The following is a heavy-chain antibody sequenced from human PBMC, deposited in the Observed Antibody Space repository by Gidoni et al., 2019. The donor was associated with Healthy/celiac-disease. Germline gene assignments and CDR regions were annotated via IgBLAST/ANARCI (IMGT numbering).Heavy chain of an antibody. J-gene: IGHJ4*02. CDR3: AAASDYIWGSYRYIAYTL. Sequence: QMQLVQSGPEVKKPGTSVKVSCKASGFTFTSSAVQWVRQARGQRLEWIGWIVVGSGNTNYAQKFQERVTITRDMSTSTAYMELSSLRSEDTAVYYCAAASDYIWGSYRYIAYTLWGQGTLVTVSS. CDR1: GFTFTSSA. D-gene: IGHD3-16*02. CDR2: IVVGSGNT. V-gene: IGHV1-58*01.